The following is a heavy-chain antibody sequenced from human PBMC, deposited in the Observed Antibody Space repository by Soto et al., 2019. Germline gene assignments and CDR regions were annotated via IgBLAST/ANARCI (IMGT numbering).Heavy chain of an antibody. CDR3: ASSSITMVRGNFDY. D-gene: IGHD3-10*01. CDR1: GGSFSGYY. Sequence: SETLSLTCAVYGGSFSGYYWSWIRQPPGKGLEWIGEINHSGSTNYNPSLKSRVTISVDTSKNQFSLKLSSVTAADTAVYYCASSSITMVRGNFDYWGQGTLVTSPQ. J-gene: IGHJ4*02. CDR2: INHSGST. V-gene: IGHV4-34*01.